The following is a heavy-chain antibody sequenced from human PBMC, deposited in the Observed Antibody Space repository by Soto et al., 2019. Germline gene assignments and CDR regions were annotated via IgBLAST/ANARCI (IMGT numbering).Heavy chain of an antibody. J-gene: IGHJ6*02. CDR1: GGSVSSGSYY. V-gene: IGHV4-61*01. Sequence: NPSETLSLTCTVSGGSVSSGSYYWSWIRQPPGKGLEWIGYIYYSGSTNYNPSLKSRVTISVDTSKNQFSLKLSSVTAADTAVYYCARDTGSGSPLAFADYYYYYGMDVWGQGTTVTVPS. D-gene: IGHD3-3*01. CDR3: ARDTGSGSPLAFADYYYYYGMDV. CDR2: IYYSGST.